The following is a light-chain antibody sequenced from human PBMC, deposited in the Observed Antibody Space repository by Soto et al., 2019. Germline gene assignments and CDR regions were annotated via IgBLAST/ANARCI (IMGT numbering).Light chain of an antibody. J-gene: IGLJ1*01. CDR3: SSYTSSSTYV. Sequence: QSPLTQPASVSTAPGHATTISCTANSSNVGGYNYVSWYQQHPGKAPKLMIYDVSNRPSGVSNRFSGSKSGNTASLTISGLQAEDEADYYCSSYTSSSTYVFGTGTKVTVL. CDR2: DVS. CDR1: SSNVGGYNY. V-gene: IGLV2-14*01.